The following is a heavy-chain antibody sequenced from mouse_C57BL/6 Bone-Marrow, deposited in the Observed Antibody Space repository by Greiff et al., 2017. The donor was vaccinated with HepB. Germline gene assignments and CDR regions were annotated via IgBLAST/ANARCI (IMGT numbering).Heavy chain of an antibody. J-gene: IGHJ4*01. V-gene: IGHV5-4*03. CDR3: ARGPSGYAMDY. CDR2: ISDGGSYT. D-gene: IGHD2-10*02. CDR1: GFTFSSYA. Sequence: EVMLVESGGGLVKPGGSLKLSCAASGFTFSSYAMSWVRQTPEKRLEWVATISDGGSYTYYPDNVKGRFTISRDNAKNNLYLQMSHLKSEDTAMYYCARGPSGYAMDYWGQGASVTVSS.